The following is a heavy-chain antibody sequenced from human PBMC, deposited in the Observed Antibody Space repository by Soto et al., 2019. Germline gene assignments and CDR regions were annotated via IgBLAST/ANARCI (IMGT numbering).Heavy chain of an antibody. D-gene: IGHD2-15*01. Sequence: ETLSLACPVSGASVSSGSYYGSWIRQPPGKGLEWIGYIYYSGSTNYNPSLKSRVTISVDTSKNQFSLKLSSVTAADTAVYYCARDHCSGGSCYSGWGQGTLVTVYS. J-gene: IGHJ4*02. CDR1: GASVSSGSYY. V-gene: IGHV4-61*01. CDR2: IYYSGST. CDR3: ARDHCSGGSCYSG.